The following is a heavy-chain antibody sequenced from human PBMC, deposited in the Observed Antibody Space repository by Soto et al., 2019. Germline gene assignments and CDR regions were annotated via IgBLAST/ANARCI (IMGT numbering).Heavy chain of an antibody. CDR2: IIPIFGTA. D-gene: IGHD6-19*01. CDR3: ARDKGEQWLVQHY. V-gene: IGHV1-69*13. Sequence: SVKVSCKSSGGTFSSYAISWVRQAPGQGLEWMGGIIPIFGTANYAQKFQGRVTITADESTSTAYMELSSLRSEDTAVYYCARDKGEQWLVQHYWGQGPLVTVS. CDR1: GGTFSSYA. J-gene: IGHJ4*02.